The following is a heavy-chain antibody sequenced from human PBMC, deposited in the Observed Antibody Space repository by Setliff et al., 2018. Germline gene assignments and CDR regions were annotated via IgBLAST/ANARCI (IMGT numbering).Heavy chain of an antibody. CDR2: IKHDGTYT. CDR1: GLRFSDAW. V-gene: IGHV3-7*03. J-gene: IGHJ6*04. CDR3: ARDGSIEVGPGTNQELDV. D-gene: IGHD2-2*01. Sequence: PGGSLRLSCAVSGLRFSDAWMAWVRQAPGKGLEWVATIKHDGTYTYYVDSVKGRFAVSRDNTNNSMYLQMNSLGTDDTAVYYCARDGSIEVGPGTNQELDVWGTGTTVTVSS.